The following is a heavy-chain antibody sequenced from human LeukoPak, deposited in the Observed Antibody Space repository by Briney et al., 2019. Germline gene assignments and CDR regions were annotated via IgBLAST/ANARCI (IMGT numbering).Heavy chain of an antibody. Sequence: ASVKVSCKASGDTFTGYYMHWARQAPGQGLEWMGWINPNSGGTNYAQKFQGRVTMTRDTSISTAYMELSRLRSDDTAVYYSARVRITLVRGVIRAAFDIWGQGPMVTVSS. CDR2: INPNSGGT. V-gene: IGHV1-2*02. CDR3: ARVRITLVRGVIRAAFDI. J-gene: IGHJ3*02. CDR1: GDTFTGYY. D-gene: IGHD3-10*01.